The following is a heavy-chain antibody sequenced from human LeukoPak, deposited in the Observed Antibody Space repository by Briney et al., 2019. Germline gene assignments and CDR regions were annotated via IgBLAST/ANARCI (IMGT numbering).Heavy chain of an antibody. V-gene: IGHV3-74*01. CDR1: GFTFRGYW. D-gene: IGHD5-24*01. J-gene: IGHJ4*02. Sequence: GGSLRLSCVVSGFTFRGYWMHWVRQAPGKGLVWVARISSDGTSTSYVDSVKGRFSISRDNSKNTLYLQMNSLRAEDTAVYYCAKGREMYYFDYWGQGTLVTVSS. CDR3: AKGREMYYFDY. CDR2: ISSDGTST.